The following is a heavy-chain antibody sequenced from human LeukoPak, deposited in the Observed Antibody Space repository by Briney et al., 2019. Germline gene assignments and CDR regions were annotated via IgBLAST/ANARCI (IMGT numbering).Heavy chain of an antibody. Sequence: GGALRLSCAASGFTFSSYAMSWVRQAPGKGLEWVSAISGSGGGTYYAHSVKGRFPLTRDNSTNTLYLQMNSLRAEDTAVYYCADIVVLPAAHRSAAFDIWGQGTMVTVSS. V-gene: IGHV3-23*01. CDR1: GFTFSSYA. D-gene: IGHD2-2*01. CDR3: ADIVVLPAAHRSAAFDI. CDR2: ISGSGGGT. J-gene: IGHJ3*02.